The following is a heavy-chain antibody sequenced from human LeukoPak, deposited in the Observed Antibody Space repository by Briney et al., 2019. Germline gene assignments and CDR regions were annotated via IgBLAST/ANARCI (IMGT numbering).Heavy chain of an antibody. CDR1: GFTFSSYG. Sequence: GGSLRLSCAASGFTFSSYGMHWVRQAPGKGLEWLAVISYDGSERNYADSVKGRFFVSRDNPKNTLDLQMNSLRAEDTAVYYCAKAGYSSSWYLVNSLDIWGQGTMVTVS. V-gene: IGHV3-30*18. CDR2: ISYDGSER. CDR3: AKAGYSSSWYLVNSLDI. J-gene: IGHJ3*02. D-gene: IGHD6-13*01.